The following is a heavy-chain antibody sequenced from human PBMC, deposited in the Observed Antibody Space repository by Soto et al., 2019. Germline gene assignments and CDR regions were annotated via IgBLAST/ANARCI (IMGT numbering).Heavy chain of an antibody. Sequence: TGGSLRLSCAASGFTFRSYSMNWVRQAPGKGLEWVSYISSGSSTKYYADSVKGRFTISRDNARDSLYLQMNSLRADDTAVYYCARESYCSCTSCHSDPFDIWGQGTMVTVSS. J-gene: IGHJ3*02. CDR3: ARESYCSCTSCHSDPFDI. D-gene: IGHD2-2*01. CDR2: ISSGSSTK. CDR1: GFTFRSYS. V-gene: IGHV3-48*01.